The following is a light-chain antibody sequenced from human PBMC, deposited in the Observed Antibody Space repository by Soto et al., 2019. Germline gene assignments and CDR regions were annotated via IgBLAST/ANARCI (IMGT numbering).Light chain of an antibody. CDR3: QQSYSAPRT. J-gene: IGKJ2*01. Sequence: DIQMTQSPSSLPASVGDRISITCRASQSISTYISWYQQKLWKAPKLLIYGAASLQSGVPSRFSGSGSETGFTLTISSLQPEDFATYYCQQSYSAPRTFGQETKVEIK. V-gene: IGKV1-39*01. CDR2: GAA. CDR1: QSISTY.